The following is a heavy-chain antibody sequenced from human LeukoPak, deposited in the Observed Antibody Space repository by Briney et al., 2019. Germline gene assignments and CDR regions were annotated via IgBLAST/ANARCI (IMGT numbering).Heavy chain of an antibody. D-gene: IGHD1-1*01. CDR3: AKANWVSNADAVW. Sequence: GGSLRLSCAASGFSFSNYAMSWVRQAPARGPEWFSSMKGGGETFYADSVKGRFTLSRDDSRNTVYLQLNNLRVEDTAIYYCAKANWVSNADAVWWGQGTQVTVSS. CDR1: GFSFSNYA. CDR2: MKGGGET. V-gene: IGHV3-23*01. J-gene: IGHJ4*02.